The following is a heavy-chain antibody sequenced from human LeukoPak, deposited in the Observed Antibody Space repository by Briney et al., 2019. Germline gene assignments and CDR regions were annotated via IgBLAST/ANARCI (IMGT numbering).Heavy chain of an antibody. V-gene: IGHV3-9*01. Sequence: PGGSLRLSCAASGFTFDDYAMHWVRQAPGKGLEWVSGISWNSGSIGYADSVKGRFTISRDNAKNSLYLQMNSPRAEDTALYYCAGLRSWIRAFDIWGQGTMVTVSS. CDR1: GFTFDDYA. J-gene: IGHJ3*02. CDR3: AGLRSWIRAFDI. D-gene: IGHD5-18*01. CDR2: ISWNSGSI.